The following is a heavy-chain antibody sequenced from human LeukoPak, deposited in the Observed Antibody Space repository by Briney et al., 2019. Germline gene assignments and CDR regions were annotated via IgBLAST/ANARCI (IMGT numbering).Heavy chain of an antibody. CDR2: INHSGST. V-gene: IGHV4-34*01. D-gene: IGHD3-10*01. J-gene: IGHJ6*03. Sequence: PSETLSLTCAVYGGSFSGYYWSWIRQPPGKGLEWIGEINHSGSTNYNPSLKSRVTISVDKSKNQFSLKLSSVTAADTAVYYCARVSPLLWFGELSLYYYYMDVWGKGTTVTVSS. CDR1: GGSFSGYY. CDR3: ARVSPLLWFGELSLYYYYMDV.